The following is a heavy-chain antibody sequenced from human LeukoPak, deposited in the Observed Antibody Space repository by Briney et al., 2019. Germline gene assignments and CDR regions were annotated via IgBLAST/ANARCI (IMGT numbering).Heavy chain of an antibody. CDR3: ASFHIVVVTAISGDYFDY. CDR2: IYHSGST. D-gene: IGHD2-21*02. CDR1: GYSISSGCY. Sequence: SETLSLTCTVSGYSISSGCYWGWIRQPPGKGLEWIGSIYHSGSTYYNPSLKSRVTISVDTSKNQFSLKLSSVTAADTAVYYCASFHIVVVTAISGDYFDYWGQGTLVTVSS. V-gene: IGHV4-38-2*02. J-gene: IGHJ4*02.